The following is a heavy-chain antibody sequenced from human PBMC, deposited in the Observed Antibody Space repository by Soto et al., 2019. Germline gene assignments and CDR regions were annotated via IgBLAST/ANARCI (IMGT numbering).Heavy chain of an antibody. V-gene: IGHV4-59*08. CDR2: INYDGYS. CDR3: ARHGFGPLHGLVDV. J-gene: IGHJ6*02. D-gene: IGHD3-10*01. Sequence: QVQLQESGPGLVTPSETLSLTCTVSGGSITNYYCSWFRQPPGKGLEWIGYINYDGYSAYNLSLKRRVTLAMDASKTHFSLMLESVTATDTAVYYCARHGFGPLHGLVDVWGPGTTVIVSS. CDR1: GGSITNYY.